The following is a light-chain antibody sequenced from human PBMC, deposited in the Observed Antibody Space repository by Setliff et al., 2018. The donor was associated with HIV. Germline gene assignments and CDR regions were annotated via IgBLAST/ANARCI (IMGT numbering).Light chain of an antibody. Sequence: QSALTQPASVSGSPGQSIAISCTGTGSDVGAYNYVSWYQQHPGKAPKVIIYEVSNRPSGVPNRFSGSKSGNTASLTISGLQAEDEGDYYCSSFTSSDTVVFGGGTKVTVL. CDR3: SSFTSSDTVV. CDR2: EVS. CDR1: GSDVGAYNY. J-gene: IGLJ2*01. V-gene: IGLV2-14*01.